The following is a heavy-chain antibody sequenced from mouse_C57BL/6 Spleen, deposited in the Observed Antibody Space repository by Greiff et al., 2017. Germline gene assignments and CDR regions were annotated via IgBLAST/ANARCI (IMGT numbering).Heavy chain of an antibody. CDR1: GYAFSSYW. V-gene: IGHV1-80*01. CDR3: ARSGESYAMDY. Sequence: VQLQQSGAELVKPGASVKISCKASGYAFSSYWMNWVKQRPGKGLEWIGQIYPGDGDTNYNEKFKGKATLTADKSSSTAYMQLSSLTSEDSAVYFCARSGESYAMDYWGQGTSVTVSS. CDR2: IYPGDGDT. D-gene: IGHD3-1*01. J-gene: IGHJ4*01.